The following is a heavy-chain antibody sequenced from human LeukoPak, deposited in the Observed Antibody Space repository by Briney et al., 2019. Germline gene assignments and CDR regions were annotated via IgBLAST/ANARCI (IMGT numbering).Heavy chain of an antibody. D-gene: IGHD5-12*01. CDR2: ISYDGSNK. CDR3: ARTRWLRWGIPKDY. V-gene: IGHV3-30*19. CDR1: GFTFSSYG. J-gene: IGHJ4*02. Sequence: GGSLRLSCAASGFTFSSYGMHWVRQAPGKGLEWVAVISYDGSNKYYADSVKGRFTISRDNSKNTLYLQMNSLRAEDTAVYYCARTRWLRWGIPKDYWGQGTLVTVSS.